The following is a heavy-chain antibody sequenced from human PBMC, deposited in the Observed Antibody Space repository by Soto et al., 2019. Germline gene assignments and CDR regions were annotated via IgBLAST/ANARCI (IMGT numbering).Heavy chain of an antibody. D-gene: IGHD4-4*01. CDR1: GFTFSSYA. CDR3: AKLSYYRNYYYYYGMDV. V-gene: IGHV3-23*01. CDR2: ISGSGGST. Sequence: GGSLRLSCAASGFTFSSYAMSWVRQAPGKGLEWVSAISGSGGSTYYADSVKGRFTISRDNSKNTLYLQMNSLRAEDTAVYYCAKLSYYRNYYYYYGMDVWGQGTTVTVSS. J-gene: IGHJ6*02.